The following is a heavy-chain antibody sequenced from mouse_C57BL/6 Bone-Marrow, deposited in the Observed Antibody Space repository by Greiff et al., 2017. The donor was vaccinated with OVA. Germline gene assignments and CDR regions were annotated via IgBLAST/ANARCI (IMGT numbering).Heavy chain of an antibody. V-gene: IGHV5-6*01. J-gene: IGHJ4*01. D-gene: IGHD2-2*01. Sequence: EVKLMESGGDLVKPGGSLKLSCAASGFTFSSYGMSWVRQTPDKRLEWAATISSGGSYTYYPDSVKGRFTISRDNAKNTLYLQMSSLKSEDTAMYYCARQRIYYGYDEDAMDYWGQGTSVTVSS. CDR2: ISSGGSYT. CDR3: ARQRIYYGYDEDAMDY. CDR1: GFTFSSYG.